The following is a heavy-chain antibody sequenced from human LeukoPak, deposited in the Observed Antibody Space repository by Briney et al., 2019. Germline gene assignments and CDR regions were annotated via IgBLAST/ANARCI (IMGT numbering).Heavy chain of an antibody. V-gene: IGHV3-30*02. CDR2: IRYDGSNK. Sequence: GGSLRLSCAASGFTFSSYGMHWVRQALGKGLEWVAFIRYDGSNKYYADSVKGRFTISRDNTKNSLHLQMNSLRAEDTALYLCAGGDRNGWYFNYWGQGTLVTVSS. CDR3: AGGDRNGWYFNY. D-gene: IGHD6-19*01. CDR1: GFTFSSYG. J-gene: IGHJ4*02.